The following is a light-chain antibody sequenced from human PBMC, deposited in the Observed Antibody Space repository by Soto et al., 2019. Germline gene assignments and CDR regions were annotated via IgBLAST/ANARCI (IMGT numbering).Light chain of an antibody. CDR3: CSYAGYSTFV. J-gene: IGLJ2*01. CDR1: SSDVGRYNY. Sequence: QSVLTQRRSVSGSPGQSVTISCTGTSSDVGRYNYVSWYQQHPGKAPKLMIYDVSKRPSGVPDRFSGSKSGNTASLTISGLQAEDEADYYCCSYAGYSTFVFGGGTKLTVL. CDR2: DVS. V-gene: IGLV2-11*01.